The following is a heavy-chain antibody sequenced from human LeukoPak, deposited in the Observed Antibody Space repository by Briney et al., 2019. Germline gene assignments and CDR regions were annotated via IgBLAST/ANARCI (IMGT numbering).Heavy chain of an antibody. CDR3: AKASGTGYSSGWSPFDY. D-gene: IGHD6-19*01. CDR2: ISWDGGST. Sequence: GGSLRLSCAASGFTFDDYTMHWVRQAPGKGLEWVSLISWDGGSTYYADSVKGRFTISRDNSKNSLYLQMNSLRTEDTALYYCAKASGTGYSSGWSPFDYWGQGTLVTVSS. CDR1: GFTFDDYT. V-gene: IGHV3-43*01. J-gene: IGHJ4*02.